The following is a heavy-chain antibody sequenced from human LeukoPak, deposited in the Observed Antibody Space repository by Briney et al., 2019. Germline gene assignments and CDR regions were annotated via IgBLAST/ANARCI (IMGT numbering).Heavy chain of an antibody. J-gene: IGHJ4*02. CDR2: ISGGGGGT. CDR3: AKDRTIQIYGSGEY. D-gene: IGHD3-10*01. V-gene: IGHV3-23*01. Sequence: PGGSLILSCAASGFTFSSYAMCWVRQAPGKGLEWIASISGGGGGTYYADSVKGRFTISRDNSRNTMYLQINSLRGEDTAIYYCAKDRTIQIYGSGEYWGQGTLVTVSS. CDR1: GFTFSSYA.